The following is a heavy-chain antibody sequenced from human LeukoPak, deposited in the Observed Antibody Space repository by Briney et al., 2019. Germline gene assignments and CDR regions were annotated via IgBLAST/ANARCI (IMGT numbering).Heavy chain of an antibody. V-gene: IGHV3-9*01. CDR3: AKGSGYYFPYYFDY. Sequence: PGGSLRLSCAASGFTFDDYAMHWVRQAPGKGLEWVSGISWNSGHKGYADSVKGRFTISRDNAKNSLYLRMNSLRAEDTALYYCAKGSGYYFPYYFDYWGQATLVTVSS. CDR1: GFTFDDYA. D-gene: IGHD3-22*01. CDR2: ISWNSGHK. J-gene: IGHJ4*02.